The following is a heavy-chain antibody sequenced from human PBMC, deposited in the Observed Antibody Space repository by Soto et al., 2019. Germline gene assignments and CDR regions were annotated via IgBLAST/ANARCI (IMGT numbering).Heavy chain of an antibody. Sequence: GGSLRLSCAASGFTFSSHSMNWVRQAPGRGLEWVSYISSSGSTIYYADSVKGRFTISRDNSKNTLYLQMNSLRAEDTAVYYCATNTVTKYYFDYWGQGSLVTVSS. V-gene: IGHV3-48*01. J-gene: IGHJ4*02. CDR2: ISSSGSTI. CDR1: GFTFSSHS. D-gene: IGHD4-17*01. CDR3: ATNTVTKYYFDY.